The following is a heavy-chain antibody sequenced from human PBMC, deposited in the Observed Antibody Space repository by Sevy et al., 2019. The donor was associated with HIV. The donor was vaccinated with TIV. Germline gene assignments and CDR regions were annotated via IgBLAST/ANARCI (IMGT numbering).Heavy chain of an antibody. CDR1: GFTFSSYG. Sequence: GGSLRLSCAASGFTFSSYGMHWVRQAPGKGLEWVAVISYDGSNKYYADSVKGRFTISRDNSKNRLYLQMNSQRAEETAVYYCAKVDYSSGALPSSISSYGMDVWGQGTTVTVSS. J-gene: IGHJ6*02. CDR3: AKVDYSSGALPSSISSYGMDV. V-gene: IGHV3-30*18. CDR2: ISYDGSNK. D-gene: IGHD6-25*01.